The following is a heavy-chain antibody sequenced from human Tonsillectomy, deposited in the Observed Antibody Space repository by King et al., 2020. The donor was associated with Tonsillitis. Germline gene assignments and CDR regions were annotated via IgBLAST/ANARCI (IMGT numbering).Heavy chain of an antibody. CDR1: GFTVSSNY. J-gene: IGHJ6*02. Sequence: VQLVESGGGLVQPGGSLRLSCAASGFTVSSNYMSWVRQAPGKGLEWLSIIYSAGSTYYADSVKGRFTISRDNSENTLYLQMNSLRADDTAVYYCARDYYGSGSYGTLDYYYGMDVWGQGTTVTVSS. V-gene: IGHV3-66*01. CDR2: IYSAGST. CDR3: ARDYYGSGSYGTLDYYYGMDV. D-gene: IGHD3-10*01.